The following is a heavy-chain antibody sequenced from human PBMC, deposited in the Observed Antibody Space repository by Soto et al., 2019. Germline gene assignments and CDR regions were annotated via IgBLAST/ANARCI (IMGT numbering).Heavy chain of an antibody. CDR3: ARARLAAAGMDV. Sequence: SETLSLTCAVYGGSFSGYYWSWIRQPPGKGLEWIGEINHSGSTNYNPSLKSRVTISVDTSKNQFSLKLSSVTAADTAVYYCARARLAAAGMDVWGQGTTVTVSS. CDR2: INHSGST. D-gene: IGHD6-13*01. CDR1: GGSFSGYY. J-gene: IGHJ6*02. V-gene: IGHV4-34*01.